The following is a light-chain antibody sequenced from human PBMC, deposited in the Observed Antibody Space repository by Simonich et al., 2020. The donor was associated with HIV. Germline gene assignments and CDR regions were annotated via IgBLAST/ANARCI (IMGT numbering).Light chain of an antibody. CDR1: QSVLYSSNNQNY. V-gene: IGKV4-1*01. CDR3: QQYYRTPPT. J-gene: IGKJ1*01. Sequence: DIVMTQSPDSLAVSLGERATINCKSSQSVLYSSNNQNYLAWYQQKLGQPPKLLIYWASTRESGVPDRFSGSGSGTDFTLTISSLQAEDVAVYYCQQYYRTPPTFGQGTKVEIK. CDR2: WAS.